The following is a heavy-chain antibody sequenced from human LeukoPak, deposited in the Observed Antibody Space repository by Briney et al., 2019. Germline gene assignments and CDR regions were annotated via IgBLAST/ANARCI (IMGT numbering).Heavy chain of an antibody. CDR1: GFTFSRYA. CDR3: ARDRGYSGSSLFDN. CDR2: ISDDGKNK. V-gene: IGHV3-30*03. D-gene: IGHD1-26*01. Sequence: PGGSLRLSCAGSGFTFSRYAMHWVRRAPGKGLEWMAVISDDGKNKAYGDAVVGRFTISRDNSKNTVFVQMNFLRAEDTAVYCCARDRGYSGSSLFDNWGQGTLVTVSS. J-gene: IGHJ4*02.